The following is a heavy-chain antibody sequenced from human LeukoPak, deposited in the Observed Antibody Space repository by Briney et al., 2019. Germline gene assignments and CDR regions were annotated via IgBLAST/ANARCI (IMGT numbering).Heavy chain of an antibody. J-gene: IGHJ6*02. CDR2: IWYDGSNK. CDR3: ARDVGSSGWYYYYYGMDV. V-gene: IGHV3-33*08. CDR1: GFTFSSYA. D-gene: IGHD6-19*01. Sequence: PGGSLRLSCAASGFTFSSYAMSWVRQAPGKGLEWVAVIWYDGSNKYYADSVKGRFTISRDNSKNTLYLQMNSLRAEDTAVYYCARDVGSSGWYYYYYGMDVWGQGTTVTVSS.